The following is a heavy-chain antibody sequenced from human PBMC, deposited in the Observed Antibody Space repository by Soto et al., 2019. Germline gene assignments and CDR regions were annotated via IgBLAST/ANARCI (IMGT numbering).Heavy chain of an antibody. CDR1: GGSISSGGYY. Sequence: SETLSLTCTVSGGSISSGGYYWSWIRQHPGKGLEWIGYIYYSGGTYYNPSLKSRVTISVDTSKNQFSLKLSSVTAADTAVYYCAREGDRWLQSPTPFDYWGQGTLVTVSS. CDR3: AREGDRWLQSPTPFDY. V-gene: IGHV4-31*03. J-gene: IGHJ4*02. CDR2: IYYSGGT. D-gene: IGHD5-12*01.